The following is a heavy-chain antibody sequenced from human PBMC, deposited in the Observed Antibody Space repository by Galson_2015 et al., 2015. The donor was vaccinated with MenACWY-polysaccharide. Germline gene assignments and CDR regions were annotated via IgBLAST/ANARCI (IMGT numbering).Heavy chain of an antibody. V-gene: IGHV1-3*01. D-gene: IGHD2-15*01. CDR1: GYTFTSYA. Sequence: SVKVSCKASGYTFTSYAMHWVRQAPGQRLEWMGWINAGNGNTKYSQEFQGRVTITRDTSASTAYMELSSLRSEDTAVYYCARESSLGYCSGGSCYSKSGGYYYYMDVWGKGTTVTVSS. CDR2: INAGNGNT. CDR3: ARESSLGYCSGGSCYSKSGGYYYYMDV. J-gene: IGHJ6*03.